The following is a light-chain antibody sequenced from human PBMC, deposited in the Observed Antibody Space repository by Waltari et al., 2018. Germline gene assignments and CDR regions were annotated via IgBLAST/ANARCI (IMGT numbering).Light chain of an antibody. J-gene: IGKJ2*01. CDR2: DAS. V-gene: IGKV1-33*01. Sequence: DIQMTQSPSSLSASLGDRITITCQASQDITDHLNWYQQKPGKAPNLLIYDASNLQSGVPSRFSGSGSGTYFTFTISSLQPEDIATYYCQQYDNLPPYTFSQGTKVEI. CDR1: QDITDH. CDR3: QQYDNLPPYT.